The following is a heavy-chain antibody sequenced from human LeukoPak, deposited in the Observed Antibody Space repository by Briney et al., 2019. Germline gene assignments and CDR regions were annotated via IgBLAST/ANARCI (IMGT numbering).Heavy chain of an antibody. Sequence: SETLSLTCTVSGGSVHTSSYYWAWIRQPPGKALEWIGTIYYTGSTYYNPSLRSRVALSIDTSKKQFSLNLSSVTAADTAVYYCARQYSFFGVLKPVHFDFWGQGTLVTVSS. CDR2: IYYTGST. CDR3: ARQYSFFGVLKPVHFDF. V-gene: IGHV4-39*01. CDR1: GGSVHTSSYY. J-gene: IGHJ4*02. D-gene: IGHD3-3*01.